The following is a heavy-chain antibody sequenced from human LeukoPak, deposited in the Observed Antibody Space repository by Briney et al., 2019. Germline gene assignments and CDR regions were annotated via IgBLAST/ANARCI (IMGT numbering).Heavy chain of an antibody. J-gene: IGHJ2*01. CDR1: VFTFSNYG. CDR2: IWYDGSKE. V-gene: IGHV3-33*01. D-gene: IGHD3-16*01. Sequence: PGGSLRLSCAVSVFTFSNYGMHWVRQAPGKGLEWVAVIWYDGSKEYYADSVKGRFTISRDNSKNTLYLQMNSLRAEDTAVYYCARKLNWYFDLWGRGTLVTVSS. CDR3: ARKLNWYFDL.